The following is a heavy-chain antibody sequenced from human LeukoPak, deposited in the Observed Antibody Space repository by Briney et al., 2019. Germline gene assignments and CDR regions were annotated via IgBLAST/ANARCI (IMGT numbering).Heavy chain of an antibody. Sequence: PSETLSLTCAVYGGSFSGYYWSWIRQPPGKGLEWIGEINHSGSTNYNPSLKSRVTISVDTSKNQFSLKLSSVTAADTAVYYCARAQNYDFWSGYYISRRSENNWFDPWGQGTLVTVSS. D-gene: IGHD3-3*01. V-gene: IGHV4-34*01. CDR2: INHSGST. CDR1: GGSFSGYY. CDR3: ARAQNYDFWSGYYISRRSENNWFDP. J-gene: IGHJ5*02.